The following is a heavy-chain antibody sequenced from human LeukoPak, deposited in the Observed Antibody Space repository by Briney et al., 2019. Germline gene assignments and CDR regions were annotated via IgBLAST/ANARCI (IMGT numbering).Heavy chain of an antibody. CDR1: DGSFSSYY. CDR3: HFKYCSSSTCFYYFDY. J-gene: IGHJ4*02. CDR2: IDYRGNT. V-gene: IGHV4-59*08. Sequence: SETLSLTCIVSDGSFSSYYWNWIRQPPGKGLEWIAYIDYRGNTNYNSSLKSRVSISEDTSRYQFSLKLSSVTATDTAVYYCHFKYCSSSTCFYYFDYWGQGTLVTVSS. D-gene: IGHD2-2*01.